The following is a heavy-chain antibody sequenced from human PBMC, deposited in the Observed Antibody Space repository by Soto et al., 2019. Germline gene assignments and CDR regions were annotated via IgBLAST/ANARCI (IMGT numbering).Heavy chain of an antibody. D-gene: IGHD3-22*01. CDR3: ARVYDSSGYYYNY. CDR1: GFTFSSYS. J-gene: IGHJ4*02. CDR2: ISSSSSYI. V-gene: IGHV3-21*01. Sequence: PGGSLRLSCAASGFTFSSYSMNWVRQAPGKGLEWVSSISSSSSYIYYADSVKGRFTISRDNAKNSLYLQMNSLRAEDTAVYYCARVYDSSGYYYNYWGQGTLVTVSS.